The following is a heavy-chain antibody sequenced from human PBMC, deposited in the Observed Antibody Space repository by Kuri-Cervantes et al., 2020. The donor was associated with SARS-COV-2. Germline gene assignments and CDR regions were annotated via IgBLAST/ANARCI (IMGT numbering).Heavy chain of an antibody. CDR2: ISAYNGNT. CDR3: ARAGLEWELLWPDS. Sequence: ASVKVSCKASGYTFTSYGISWVRQAPGQGLEWMGWISAYNGNTNYAQKLQGRVTMTTDTSTRTAYMELRSLGSDGTAVYYCARAGLEWELLWPDSWGQGTLVTVSS. V-gene: IGHV1-18*01. D-gene: IGHD1-26*01. J-gene: IGHJ4*02. CDR1: GYTFTSYG.